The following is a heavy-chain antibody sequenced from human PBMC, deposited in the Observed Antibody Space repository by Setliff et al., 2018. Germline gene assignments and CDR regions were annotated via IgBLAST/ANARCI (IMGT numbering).Heavy chain of an antibody. CDR1: GFTFSSYE. V-gene: IGHV3-48*03. CDR2: ISSSGSTI. D-gene: IGHD7-27*01. J-gene: IGHJ3*02. CDR3: ARDRRPFNWGGNDAFDI. Sequence: PGGSLRLSCAASGFTFSSYEMNWVRQAPGKGLEWVSYISSSGSTIYYADSAKGRFTISRDNAKKSLYLQMNSLRAEDTAVYYCARDRRPFNWGGNDAFDIWGQGTMVTVSS.